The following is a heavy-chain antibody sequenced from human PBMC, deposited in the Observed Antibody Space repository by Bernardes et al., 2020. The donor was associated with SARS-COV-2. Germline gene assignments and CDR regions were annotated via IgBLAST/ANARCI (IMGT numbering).Heavy chain of an antibody. CDR2: ISYDANNK. D-gene: IGHD5-12*01. Sequence: GGSLRLSCAASGFTFSDYGIHWVRQAPGKGLEWVAIISYDANNKLYTDSVKGRFSISRDNSKDTLYLHLNSLRAEDTAVYYCAKDQGRGHSGYDFVYYALDVWGQGTTVTVSS. CDR3: AKDQGRGHSGYDFVYYALDV. V-gene: IGHV3-30*18. J-gene: IGHJ6*02. CDR1: GFTFSDYG.